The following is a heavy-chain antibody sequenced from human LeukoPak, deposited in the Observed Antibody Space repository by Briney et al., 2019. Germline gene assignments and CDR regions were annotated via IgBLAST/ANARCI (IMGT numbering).Heavy chain of an antibody. D-gene: IGHD3-16*02. Sequence: SETLSLTCTVSGGSISSYYRSWIRQPAGKGLEWIGYIYYSGSTNYNPSLKSRVTISVDTSKNQFSLKLSSVTAADTAVYYCAREQAVYDYVWGSYRYFNYWGQGTLVTVSS. CDR2: IYYSGST. V-gene: IGHV4-59*01. CDR3: AREQAVYDYVWGSYRYFNY. J-gene: IGHJ4*02. CDR1: GGSISSYY.